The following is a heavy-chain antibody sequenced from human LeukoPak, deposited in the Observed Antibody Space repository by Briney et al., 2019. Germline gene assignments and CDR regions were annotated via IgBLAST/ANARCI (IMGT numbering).Heavy chain of an antibody. J-gene: IGHJ6*02. V-gene: IGHV1-8*01. CDR2: MNPNSGNT. D-gene: IGHD3-22*01. CDR3: ARAQTYYYDSSGPGSRDSDGMDV. Sequence: GASVKVSCKASGYTFTSYDINWVRQATGQGLEWMGWMNPNSGNTGYAQKFQGRVTMTRNTSISTAYTELSSLRSEDTAVYYCARAQTYYYDSSGPGSRDSDGMDVWGQGTTVTVSS. CDR1: GYTFTSYD.